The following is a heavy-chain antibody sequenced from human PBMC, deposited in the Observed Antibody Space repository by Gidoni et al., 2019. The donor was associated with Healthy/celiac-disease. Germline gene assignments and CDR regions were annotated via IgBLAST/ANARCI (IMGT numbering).Heavy chain of an antibody. CDR1: GGSISSGSYY. D-gene: IGHD6-19*01. CDR2: IYTSGST. V-gene: IGHV4-61*02. CDR3: ASSSGWYGSAFDI. Sequence: QVQLQESGPGLVKPSQTLSLTCPASGGSISSGSYYWSWIRQPAGKGLEWSGRIYTSGSTNYNPSLKSRVTISVDTSKNQFSLKLSSVTAADTAVYYCASSSGWYGSAFDIWGQGTMVTVSS. J-gene: IGHJ3*02.